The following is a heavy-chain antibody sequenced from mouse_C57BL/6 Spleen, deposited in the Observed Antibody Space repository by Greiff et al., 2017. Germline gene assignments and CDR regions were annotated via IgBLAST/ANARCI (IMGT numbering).Heavy chain of an antibody. CDR2: ISGGGGNT. CDR3: ARPHYYGSSYYFDY. D-gene: IGHD1-1*01. CDR1: GFTFSSYT. V-gene: IGHV5-9*01. J-gene: IGHJ2*01. Sequence: EVMLVESGGGLVKPGGSLKLSCAASGFTFSSYTMSWVRQTPEKRLEWVATISGGGGNTYYPDSVKGRFTISRDNAKNTLYLQMSSLRSEDTALYYCARPHYYGSSYYFDYWGQGTTLTVSS.